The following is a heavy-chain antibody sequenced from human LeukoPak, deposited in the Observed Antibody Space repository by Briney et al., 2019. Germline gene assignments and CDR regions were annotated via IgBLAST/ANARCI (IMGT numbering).Heavy chain of an antibody. V-gene: IGHV4-59*01. CDR2: ITYSGST. CDR1: GYSISSYY. Sequence: SETLSLTCTVSGYSISSYYWSWIRQPPGKGLEWIGYITYSGSTDYNPSLRSRVTISVDTSKNQFSLKLSSVTAADMGVYYCARHYNPYGDNGNPNWFDPWGQGTLVTVSS. D-gene: IGHD4-17*01. J-gene: IGHJ5*02. CDR3: ARHYNPYGDNGNPNWFDP.